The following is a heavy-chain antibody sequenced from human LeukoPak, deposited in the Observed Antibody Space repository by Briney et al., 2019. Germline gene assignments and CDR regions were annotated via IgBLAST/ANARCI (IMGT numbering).Heavy chain of an antibody. CDR1: GGSISSYY. V-gene: IGHV4-59*01. CDR3: ARMKVVPAAMWGYYYYYMDV. CDR2: IYYSGST. D-gene: IGHD2-2*01. Sequence: NPSETLSLTCTVSGGSISSYYWSWIRQPPGKGLEWIGYIYYSGSTNYNPSLKSRVTISVDTSKNQFPLKLSSVTAADTAVYYCARMKVVPAAMWGYYYYYMDVWGKGTTVTVSS. J-gene: IGHJ6*03.